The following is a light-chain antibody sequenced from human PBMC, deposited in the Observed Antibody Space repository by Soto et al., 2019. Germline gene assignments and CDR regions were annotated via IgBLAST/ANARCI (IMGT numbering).Light chain of an antibody. Sequence: EIVLTQSPDTLSLSPGERATLSCGASQRISSDYLAWYQQKPGQVPRLLMSAASTRATGIPDRFTGSGSGTDFTLTISRLEPEDFAVYYCQQSSRSPVTFGQGTRREIK. CDR3: QQSSRSPVT. CDR2: AAS. CDR1: QRISSDY. J-gene: IGKJ5*01. V-gene: IGKV3-20*01.